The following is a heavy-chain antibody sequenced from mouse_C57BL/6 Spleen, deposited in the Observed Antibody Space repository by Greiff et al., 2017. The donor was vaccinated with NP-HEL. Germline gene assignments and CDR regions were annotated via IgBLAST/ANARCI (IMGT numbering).Heavy chain of an antibody. CDR2: INPGSGGT. CDR3: ARDADYGSSYWYFDV. D-gene: IGHD1-1*01. J-gene: IGHJ1*03. CDR1: GYAFTNYL. Sequence: VQLQQSGAELVRPGTSVKVSCKASGYAFTNYLIEWVKQRPGQGLEWIGVINPGSGGTNYNEKFKGKATLTADKSSSPAYMQLSSLTSEDSAVYFCARDADYGSSYWYFDVWGTGTTVTVSS. V-gene: IGHV1-54*01.